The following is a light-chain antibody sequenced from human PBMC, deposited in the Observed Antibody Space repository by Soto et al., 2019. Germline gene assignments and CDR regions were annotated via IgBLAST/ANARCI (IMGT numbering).Light chain of an antibody. CDR2: DAS. V-gene: IGKV1-5*01. CDR1: QSITTF. CDR3: QQYSTYPLT. J-gene: IGKJ4*01. Sequence: EIQITQSPSTLSASIGDRVTITCRASQSITTFLAWYQQKPGKAPQILIYDASKLEPGVPSRLSGGGSGTEFTLTISSLQPDDFATYYCQQYSTYPLTLGGGTKVDIK.